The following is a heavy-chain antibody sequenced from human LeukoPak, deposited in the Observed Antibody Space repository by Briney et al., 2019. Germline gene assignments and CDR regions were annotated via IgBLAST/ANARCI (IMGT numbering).Heavy chain of an antibody. J-gene: IGHJ4*02. D-gene: IGHD6-6*01. CDR1: GYTFTSYY. V-gene: IGHV1-46*01. CDR2: INPSGGST. CDR3: ARDIEIAARRAGSPFDY. Sequence: ASVKVSCKASGYTFTSYYMHWVRQAPGQGLEWMGIINPSGGSTSYAQKFQGRVTMTRDTSTSTVYMELSSLRSEDTAVYYCARDIEIAARRAGSPFDYWGQGTLVTVSS.